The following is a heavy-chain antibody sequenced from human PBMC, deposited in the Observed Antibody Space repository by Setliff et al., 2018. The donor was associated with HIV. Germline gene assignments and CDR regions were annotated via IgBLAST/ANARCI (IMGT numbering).Heavy chain of an antibody. J-gene: IGHJ6*03. D-gene: IGHD2-15*01. CDR3: ARGGDIVVVVPGGYFYMDV. V-gene: IGHV1-2*02. Sequence: GASVKVSCKASGYTFTGYYMHWVRQAPGQGLEWMGWINPNNGGTNYAQKFQGRVTMTRDTSISTAYMELSRLRSDDTAVYYCARGGDIVVVVPGGYFYMDVWGKGTTVTVSS. CDR2: INPNNGGT. CDR1: GYTFTGYY.